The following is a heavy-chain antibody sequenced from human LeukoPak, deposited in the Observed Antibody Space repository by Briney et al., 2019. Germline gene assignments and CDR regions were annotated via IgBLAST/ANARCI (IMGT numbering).Heavy chain of an antibody. CDR2: IYYSGST. CDR3: ARESTVEYFQH. CDR1: GRSISSYY. J-gene: IGHJ1*01. D-gene: IGHD4-23*01. Sequence: PSETLSLTCTVSGRSISSYYWSWIRQPPGKGLEWIGYIYYSGSTNYNPPLKSRVTISVDTSKNQFSLKLSSVTAADTAVYYCARESTVEYFQHWGQGTLVTVSS. V-gene: IGHV4-59*01.